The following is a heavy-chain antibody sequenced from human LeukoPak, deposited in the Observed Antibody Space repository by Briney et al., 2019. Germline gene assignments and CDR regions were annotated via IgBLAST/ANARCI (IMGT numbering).Heavy chain of an antibody. Sequence: ASVKVSGKASGYTFTSYYMHWVRQAPGQGLEWMGIINPSGGSTSYAQKFQGRVTMTRDTSTSTVYMELSSLRSEDTAVYYCAKASGGSCHDYWGQGTLVTVSS. CDR1: GYTFTSYY. J-gene: IGHJ4*02. CDR2: INPSGGST. CDR3: AKASGGSCHDY. V-gene: IGHV1-46*01. D-gene: IGHD2-15*01.